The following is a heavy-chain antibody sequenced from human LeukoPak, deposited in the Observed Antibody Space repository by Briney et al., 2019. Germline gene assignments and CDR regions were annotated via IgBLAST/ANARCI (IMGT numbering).Heavy chain of an antibody. J-gene: IGHJ6*02. V-gene: IGHV4-59*01. D-gene: IGHD1-26*01. CDR1: GGSISSYY. CDR2: IYYSGST. Sequence: SETLSLTCTVSGGSISSYYWSWIRQPPGKGLEWIGYIYYSGSTNYNPSLKSRVTISVDTSKNQFSLKLSSVTAADTAVYYCARDRYSGSSWRYYYGMGVWGQGTTVTVSS. CDR3: ARDRYSGSSWRYYYGMGV.